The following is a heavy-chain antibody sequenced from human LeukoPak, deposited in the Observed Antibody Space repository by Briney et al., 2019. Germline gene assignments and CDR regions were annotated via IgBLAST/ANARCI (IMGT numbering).Heavy chain of an antibody. V-gene: IGHV3-23*01. J-gene: IGHJ4*02. D-gene: IGHD5-12*01. CDR1: GFTFSSYA. CDR3: AKCPSVDIVATIIFGY. CDR2: ISGSGGST. Sequence: GGSLRLSCAASGFTFSSYAMSWVRQGPGKGLEWVSAISGSGGSTYYADSVKGRFTISRDNSKNTLYLQMNSLRAEDTAVYYCAKCPSVDIVATIIFGYWGQGTLGTVSS.